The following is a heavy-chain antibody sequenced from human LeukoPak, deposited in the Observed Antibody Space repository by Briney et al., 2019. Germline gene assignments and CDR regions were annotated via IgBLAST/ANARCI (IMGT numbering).Heavy chain of an antibody. D-gene: IGHD2-8*02. V-gene: IGHV1-46*01. CDR2: ISPSGSNS. CDR1: GYTFSSYY. Sequence: GASVTVSCKASGYTFSSYYIHWVRQAPGQGLQWMGVISPSGSNSRYAEEFQGRVTMTRDTSTNTVNMELSSLRSNDTAVYYCSSPKSPYEGTGPHNWGQGTQVTVSS. J-gene: IGHJ4*02. CDR3: SSPKSPYEGTGPHN.